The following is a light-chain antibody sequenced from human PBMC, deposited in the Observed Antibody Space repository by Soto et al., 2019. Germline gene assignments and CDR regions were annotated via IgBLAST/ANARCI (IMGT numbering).Light chain of an antibody. V-gene: IGKV3-15*01. CDR1: QSVGSK. J-gene: IGKJ4*01. Sequence: EIVMTQSPATLSVSPGERVTLSCRPSQSVGSKLAWYQQKPGQPPRLLIHGASTRATGVPARFRGSGSGTEFTLTISSLQSEDPALYYCQQYNSRPPTFGGGTKVEI. CDR3: QQYNSRPPT. CDR2: GAS.